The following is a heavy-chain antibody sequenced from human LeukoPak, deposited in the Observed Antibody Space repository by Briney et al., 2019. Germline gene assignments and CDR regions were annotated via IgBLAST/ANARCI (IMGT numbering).Heavy chain of an antibody. CDR1: EFTFSSYW. CDR3: ARLGARQMLEY. CDR2: IKQDGGQI. D-gene: IGHD4-17*01. Sequence: GGSLRLSCAASEFTFSSYWMSWVRQAPGKGLEWVANIKQDGGQIYYLESVKGRFTVSRDNAKNSLYQQMNSLRAEDTAVYYCARLGARQMLEYWGQGTLVTVSS. J-gene: IGHJ4*02. V-gene: IGHV3-7*01.